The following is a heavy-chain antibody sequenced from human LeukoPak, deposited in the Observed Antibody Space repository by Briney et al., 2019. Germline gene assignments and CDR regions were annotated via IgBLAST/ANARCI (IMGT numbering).Heavy chain of an antibody. D-gene: IGHD7-27*01. V-gene: IGHV1-2*02. Sequence: ASVXXXXXXSXYTFTGYYMXXVRQAPGQGLXXMGWINPNSGGTNYAQKFQGRVTMTRDTSISTAYMELSRLRSDDTAVYYCARGPNWGSSDYWGQGTLVTVSS. CDR2: INPNSGGT. CDR1: XYTFTGYY. J-gene: IGHJ4*02. CDR3: ARGPNWGSSDY.